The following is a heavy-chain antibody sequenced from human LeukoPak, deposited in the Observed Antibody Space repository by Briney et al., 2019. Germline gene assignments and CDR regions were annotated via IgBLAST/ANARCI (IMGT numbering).Heavy chain of an antibody. CDR1: GFTFSRYW. V-gene: IGHV3-7*01. D-gene: IGHD1-1*01. CDR2: IKEDGSEN. Sequence: GGSLRLSCAASGFTFSRYWMTWVRQAPGKGLEWVANIKEDGSENPYVESVKGRSTISRDNAKNSLYLQLNSLRAEDTAVYFCARQRYSDYWGQGTLVTVSS. CDR3: ARQRYSDY. J-gene: IGHJ4*02.